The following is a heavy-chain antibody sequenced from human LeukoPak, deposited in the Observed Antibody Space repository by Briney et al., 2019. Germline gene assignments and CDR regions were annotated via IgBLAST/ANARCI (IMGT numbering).Heavy chain of an antibody. J-gene: IGHJ3*02. V-gene: IGHV3-7*01. CDR1: GFTFSTYW. D-gene: IGHD6-19*01. CDR2: IKQDGSDK. Sequence: GGSLRLSCAASGFTFSTYWMSWVRQAPGKGLEWAASIKQDGSDKYYVDSVKGRFTISRDNAKNSLYLQMNSLRAEDTAVYYCARQVGWRDASDMWGQGTVVTVSS. CDR3: ARQVGWRDASDM.